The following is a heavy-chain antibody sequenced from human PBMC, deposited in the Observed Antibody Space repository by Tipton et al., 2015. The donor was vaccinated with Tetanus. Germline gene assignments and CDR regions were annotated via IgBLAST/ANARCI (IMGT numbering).Heavy chain of an antibody. V-gene: IGHV3-74*01. J-gene: IGHJ4*02. Sequence: SLRLSCAASGFTFRNYWMHWVRQAPGKGLVWVSRINGEASDTGTADSVKGRLSISRDNTKNMLHLQINSLRAEDPAVYYCGKDRGTQSGSGTYSFEMWGQGPLGTGSS. CDR2: INGEASDT. CDR3: GKDRGTQSGSGTYSFEM. CDR1: GFTFRNYW. D-gene: IGHD3-10*01.